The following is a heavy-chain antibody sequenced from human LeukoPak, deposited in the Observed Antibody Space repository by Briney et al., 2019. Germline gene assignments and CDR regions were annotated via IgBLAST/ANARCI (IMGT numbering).Heavy chain of an antibody. D-gene: IGHD5-12*01. CDR1: GGSFSGYY. CDR2: INHSGST. J-gene: IGHJ5*02. V-gene: IGHV4-34*01. CDR3: ARDFDYSGYEGWFDP. Sequence: SETLSLTCAVYGGSFSGYYWSWIRQPPGKGLEWIGEINHSGSTYYNPSLKSRVTISVDTSKTQFSLRLSSVTAADTAVYYCARDFDYSGYEGWFDPWGQGILVTVSA.